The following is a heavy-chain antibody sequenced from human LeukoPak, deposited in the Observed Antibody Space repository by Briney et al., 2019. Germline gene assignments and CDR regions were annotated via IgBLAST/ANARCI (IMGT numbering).Heavy chain of an antibody. CDR1: GFSFSEYD. J-gene: IGHJ3*02. CDR2: IIFNGGIK. V-gene: IGHV3-30*04. CDR3: TRDPTMSPVYLVDTPMGDALDI. Sequence: GGPLRLSCAASGFSFSEYDMHWLRQAPGKGLEWVAVIIFNGGIKYYADSVKGGFTISRDYYKNTLYLQQSSLRAEDTAVYYCTRDPTMSPVYLVDTPMGDALDIWGQGTVVTVSS. D-gene: IGHD5-18*01.